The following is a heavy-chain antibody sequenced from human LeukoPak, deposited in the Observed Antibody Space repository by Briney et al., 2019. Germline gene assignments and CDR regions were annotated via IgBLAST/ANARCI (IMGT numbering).Heavy chain of an antibody. CDR2: ISGSGDNT. CDR3: AKDFVVVPGNVNYFDY. Sequence: GGSLRLSCAASGFIFRTFWMSWVRQAPGKGLEWVSAISGSGDNTYYADSVKGRFTVSRDNSKNTLYVQMKSLRAEDTAVYYCAKDFVVVPGNVNYFDYWGQGTLVTVSS. CDR1: GFIFRTFW. V-gene: IGHV3-23*01. D-gene: IGHD2-21*02. J-gene: IGHJ4*02.